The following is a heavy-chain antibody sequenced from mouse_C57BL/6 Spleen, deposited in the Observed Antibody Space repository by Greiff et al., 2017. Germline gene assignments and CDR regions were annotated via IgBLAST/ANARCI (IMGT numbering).Heavy chain of an antibody. CDR1: GYTFTSYW. V-gene: IGHV1-52*01. CDR2: IDPSDSET. CDR3: ARSNYDYAMDY. J-gene: IGHJ4*01. Sequence: QVQLQQPGAELVRPGSSVKLSCKASGYTFTSYWMHWVKQRPIQGLEWIGNIDPSDSETHYNQKFKDKATLTVDKSSSTAYMQLSSLTSEDSAVYYGARSNYDYAMDYWGQGTSVAVSS. D-gene: IGHD2-5*01.